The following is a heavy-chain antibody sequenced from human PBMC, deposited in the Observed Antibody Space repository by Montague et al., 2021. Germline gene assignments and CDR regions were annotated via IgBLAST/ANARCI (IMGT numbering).Heavy chain of an antibody. D-gene: IGHD3-10*01. J-gene: IGHJ6*03. CDR1: GGSISSGGYY. CDR3: ARAFGEPPPAFYFYIDV. CDR2: IYYSGST. Sequence: TLSLTCTVSGGSISSGGYYWSWIRQHPGKGLEWIGYIYYSGSTYYNPSLKSRVTMSIDTSANHFSLKLNSVTAADTAVYYCARAFGEPPPAFYFYIDVWGKGTTVSVSS. V-gene: IGHV4-31*03.